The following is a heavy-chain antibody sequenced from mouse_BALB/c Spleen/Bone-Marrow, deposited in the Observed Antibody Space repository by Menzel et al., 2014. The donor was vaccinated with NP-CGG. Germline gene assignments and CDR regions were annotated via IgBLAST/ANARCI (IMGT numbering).Heavy chain of an antibody. CDR3: AIYGNGLMDY. J-gene: IGHJ4*01. D-gene: IGHD2-1*01. CDR2: IDTANGNT. V-gene: IGHV14-3*02. CDR1: GINIKDTY. Sequence: EAQLQQCGAELAKPGPSVKLFCTASGINIKDTYMHWVKQRPEQGLEWIGRIDTANGNTKYDSKFQGKATITADTSSNTAYLQLSSLTSEDTAVYYCAIYGNGLMDYWGQGPSVTPSS.